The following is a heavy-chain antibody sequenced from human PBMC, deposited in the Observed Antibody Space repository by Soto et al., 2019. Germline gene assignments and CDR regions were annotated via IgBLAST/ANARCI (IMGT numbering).Heavy chain of an antibody. J-gene: IGHJ4*02. CDR1: GFSLSDYW. CDR2: INQDESEK. Sequence: PGGSLRLSCAASGFSLSDYWMSWVRQSPGKGLEWVANINQDESEKYFMDSVTGRFAISRDNAKNSLYLQMNRLRAEDTAVYYCDRDCRRADCPPLTSDYWGPRTLVTVSS. V-gene: IGHV3-7*01. D-gene: IGHD2-21*02. CDR3: DRDCRRADCPPLTSDY.